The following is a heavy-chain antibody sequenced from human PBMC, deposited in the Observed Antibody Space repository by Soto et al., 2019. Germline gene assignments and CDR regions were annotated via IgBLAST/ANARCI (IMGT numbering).Heavy chain of an antibody. J-gene: IGHJ6*02. Sequence: PSQTLSLTCAISGDSVSSNSAAWNWIRQSPSRGLEWLGRTYYRSKWYNDYAVSVKSRITINPDTSKNQFSLQLNSVTPEDAAVYYCARGYDYLKYYYYGMDVWGQGTTVTVSS. CDR1: GDSVSSNSAA. D-gene: IGHD5-12*01. CDR3: ARGYDYLKYYYYGMDV. V-gene: IGHV6-1*01. CDR2: TYYRSKWYN.